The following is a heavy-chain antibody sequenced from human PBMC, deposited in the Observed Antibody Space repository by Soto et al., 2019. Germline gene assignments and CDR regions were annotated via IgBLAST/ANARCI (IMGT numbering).Heavy chain of an antibody. Sequence: PSETLSLTCAAHNGSFTDYFWTWIRQSPGRGLEWFGEINHRGGATYNPSLRSRVTISIDTSKNHFSLSLRSLTAADTAVYYCVARGMTYDFLSGPDRFDPWGHGTLVTVSS. CDR2: INHRGGA. J-gene: IGHJ5*02. V-gene: IGHV4-34*01. CDR3: VARGMTYDFLSGPDRFDP. D-gene: IGHD3-3*01. CDR1: NGSFTDYF.